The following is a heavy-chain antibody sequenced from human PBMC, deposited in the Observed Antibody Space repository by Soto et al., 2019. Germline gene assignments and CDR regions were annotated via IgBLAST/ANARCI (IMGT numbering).Heavy chain of an antibody. D-gene: IGHD2-15*01. CDR1: GFSLTTTEVG. V-gene: IGHV2-5*02. J-gene: IGHJ5*02. Sequence: QITLRESGPTLVKPTQTLTLTCTFSGFSLTTTEVGVGWIRQPPGQALEWLGFIYWDEDLRYSPSLKSRLTITKDTSNNQVVLKMTNVDPADTATYYCARRRADCVGSSCYHWLDPWGQGTMVTVSS. CDR3: ARRRADCVGSSCYHWLDP. CDR2: IYWDEDL.